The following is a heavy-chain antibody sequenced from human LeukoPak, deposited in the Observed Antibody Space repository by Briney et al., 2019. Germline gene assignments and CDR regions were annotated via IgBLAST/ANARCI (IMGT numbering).Heavy chain of an antibody. CDR1: GGSISSGDYY. Sequence: TLSLTCTVSGGSISSGDYYWSWIRQPPGKALEWLALIYWDDDKRYSPSLKSRLTITKDTSKNQVVLTMTNMDPVDTATYYCAHNPVAAAGTTTFDYWGQGTLVTVSS. CDR3: AHNPVAAAGTTTFDY. J-gene: IGHJ4*02. CDR2: IYWDDDK. D-gene: IGHD6-13*01. V-gene: IGHV2-5*08.